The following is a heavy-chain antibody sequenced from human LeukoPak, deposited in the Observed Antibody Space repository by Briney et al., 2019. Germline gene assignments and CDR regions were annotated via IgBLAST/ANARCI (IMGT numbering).Heavy chain of an antibody. J-gene: IGHJ4*02. CDR2: IYYSGST. CDR3: ARGRDSGTYYSPLDY. D-gene: IGHD1-26*01. Sequence: SETLSLTCTVSGDSINSYYWSWIRQPPGKGLEWIGYIYYSGSTKYNPSLKSRVTISVDTSKNQFSLKLSSVTAADTAVYYCARGRDSGTYYSPLDYWGQGTLVTVSS. CDR1: GDSINSYY. V-gene: IGHV4-59*01.